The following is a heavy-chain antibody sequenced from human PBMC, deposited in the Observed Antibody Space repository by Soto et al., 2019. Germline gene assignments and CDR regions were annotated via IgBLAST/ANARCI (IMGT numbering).Heavy chain of an antibody. CDR3: AKDHGVVIRYFDY. Sequence: ESGGGVVQPGRSLRLSCAASGFTFSSYGMHWVRQAPGKGLEWVAVISYDGSNKYYADFVKGRFTISRDNSKNTLYLQMNSLRAEDTAVYYCAKDHGVVIRYFDYWGQGTLVTVSS. V-gene: IGHV3-30*18. J-gene: IGHJ4*02. D-gene: IGHD3-3*01. CDR2: ISYDGSNK. CDR1: GFTFSSYG.